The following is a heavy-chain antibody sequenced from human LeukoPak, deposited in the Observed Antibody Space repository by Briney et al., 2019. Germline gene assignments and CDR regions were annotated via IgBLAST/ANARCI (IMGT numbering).Heavy chain of an antibody. CDR3: ARGGLSYWFDP. Sequence: SQTLSLTCTVSGGSISSGGYYWSWIRQPAGKGLEWIGRIYTSGSTNYNPSLKSRVTMSVDTSKNQFSLKLTSVTAADTAVYYCARGGLSYWFDPWGQGTLVTVSS. CDR1: GGSISSGGYY. J-gene: IGHJ5*02. V-gene: IGHV4-61*02. CDR2: IYTSGST. D-gene: IGHD3-10*01.